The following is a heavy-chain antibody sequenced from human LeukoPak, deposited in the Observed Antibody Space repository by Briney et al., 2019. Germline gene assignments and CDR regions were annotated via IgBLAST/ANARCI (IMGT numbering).Heavy chain of an antibody. Sequence: GGSLRLSCAASGFTFDTYAMSWVRQAPGKGLEWVSAISGSGGATYYADPVKGRFTISRDNSKNTLYLQMNSLRAEDTAIYFCARQLRYCSDGTCYFDYWGQGTLVTVSS. D-gene: IGHD2-15*01. J-gene: IGHJ4*03. CDR2: ISGSGGAT. CDR1: GFTFDTYA. V-gene: IGHV3-23*01. CDR3: ARQLRYCSDGTCYFDY.